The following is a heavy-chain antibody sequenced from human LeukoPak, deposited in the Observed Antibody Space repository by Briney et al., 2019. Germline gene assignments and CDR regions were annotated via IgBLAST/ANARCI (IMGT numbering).Heavy chain of an antibody. J-gene: IGHJ4*02. CDR3: ARDRTAPRQRYFDY. D-gene: IGHD2-21*02. Sequence: RLSETLPLTCSVSGVSISDYSWSWIRQPAGKGLEFIGRLSSSANTYYSPSLKSRITLSMDTSKNHFSLNLTSVTAADTAVYYCARDRTAPRQRYFDYSGKGIPFALSS. V-gene: IGHV4-4*07. CDR1: GVSISDYS. CDR2: LSSSANT.